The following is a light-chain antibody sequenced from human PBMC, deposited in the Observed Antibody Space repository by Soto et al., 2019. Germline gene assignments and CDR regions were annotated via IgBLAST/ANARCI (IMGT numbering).Light chain of an antibody. V-gene: IGKV4-1*01. CDR1: QSVLYSPNNKNY. Sequence: DFVMTQSPDSLTVSLGERATINCKSSQSVLYSPNNKNYLAWYQQKPGQPPKLLIYWASTREFGVPDRFSGSGSGTDFSLTISSLQAEDVAVYYCQQYYDTPYTFGQGNKLEI. CDR3: QQYYDTPYT. CDR2: WAS. J-gene: IGKJ2*01.